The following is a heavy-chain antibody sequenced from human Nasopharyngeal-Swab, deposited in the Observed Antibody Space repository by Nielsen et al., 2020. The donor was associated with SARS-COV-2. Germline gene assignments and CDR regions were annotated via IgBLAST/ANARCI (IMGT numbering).Heavy chain of an antibody. D-gene: IGHD3-10*01. CDR2: ISSSGSTI. Sequence: GESLKISCAASGFTFSDYYMSWTRQAPGKGLEWVSYISSSGSTIYYADSVKGRFTISRDNAKNSLYLQMNSLRAEDTAVYYCARDADYYGSGSYLGYWGQGTLVTVSS. CDR3: ARDADYYGSGSYLGY. V-gene: IGHV3-11*04. CDR1: GFTFSDYY. J-gene: IGHJ4*02.